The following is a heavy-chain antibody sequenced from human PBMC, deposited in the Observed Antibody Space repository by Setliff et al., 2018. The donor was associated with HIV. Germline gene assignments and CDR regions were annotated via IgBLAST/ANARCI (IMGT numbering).Heavy chain of an antibody. Sequence: GGSLRLSCAASGFTFSSYSMNWVRQAPGKGLEWVSYISSSSSTIYYADSVKGRFTISRDSAKNSVYLQMNSLKSDDTAVYYCARDHGGNSGYNWFDPWGQGTLVTVSS. D-gene: IGHD2-21*02. J-gene: IGHJ5*02. CDR2: ISSSSSTI. V-gene: IGHV3-48*01. CDR1: GFTFSSYS. CDR3: ARDHGGNSGYNWFDP.